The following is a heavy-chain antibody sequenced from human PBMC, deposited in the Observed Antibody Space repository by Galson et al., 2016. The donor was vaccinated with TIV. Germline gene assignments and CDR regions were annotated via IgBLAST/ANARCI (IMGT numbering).Heavy chain of an antibody. CDR1: GFTFKYYP. Sequence: SLRLSCAASGFTFKYYPMHWVRRAPGKGLEWLAVISYDGTIETYADSVKGRFTLFRDNSKNTLYLQMNSLRDEDTATYYCAKQETSGSDPLTVTIGLQYWGQGTLVTVSS. CDR2: ISYDGTIE. J-gene: IGHJ4*02. CDR3: AKQETSGSDPLTVTIGLQY. D-gene: IGHD4-17*01. V-gene: IGHV3-30*04.